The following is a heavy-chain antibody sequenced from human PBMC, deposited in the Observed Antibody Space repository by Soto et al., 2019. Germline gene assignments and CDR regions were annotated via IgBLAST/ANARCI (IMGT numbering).Heavy chain of an antibody. V-gene: IGHV1-69*02. CDR1: GGTFSSDT. Sequence: QVQLVQSGAEVQKPGSSVKVSCKASGGTFSSDTISWVRQAPGKGLEWMGRINPILGIANYAQEFHGRVTITADKSTSTDYMEMSSLTSEDTAVYYGGKASHGATSFAGMDVWGQGTTVTVSS. CDR3: GKASHGATSFAGMDV. D-gene: IGHD1-26*01. J-gene: IGHJ6*02. CDR2: INPILGIA.